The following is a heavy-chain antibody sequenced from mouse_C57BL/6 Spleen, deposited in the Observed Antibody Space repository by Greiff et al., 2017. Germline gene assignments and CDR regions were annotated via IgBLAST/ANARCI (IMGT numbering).Heavy chain of an antibody. D-gene: IGHD3-2*02. V-gene: IGHV1-26*01. CDR1: GYTFTDYY. Sequence: EVQLQQSGPELVKPGASVKISCKASGYTFTDYYMNWVKQSHGKSLEWIGDINPNNGGTSYNQKFKGKATLTVDKSSSTAYMELRSLTSEDSAVYYCATAQASYAMDYWGQGTSVTVSS. CDR3: ATAQASYAMDY. J-gene: IGHJ4*01. CDR2: INPNNGGT.